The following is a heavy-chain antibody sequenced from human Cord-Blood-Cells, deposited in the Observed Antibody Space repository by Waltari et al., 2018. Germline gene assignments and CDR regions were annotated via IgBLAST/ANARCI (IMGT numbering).Heavy chain of an antibody. J-gene: IGHJ4*02. CDR3: ASQFSSRGSGSYYNDY. CDR2: INTNTGNP. Sequence: QVQLVQSGSELKKPGASVTVSCKASGYTFTSYAMNWVRQAPGQGLEWMGWINTNTGNPTDAQGFTGRFVFSLDTSVSTAYLQISSLKAEDTAVYYCASQFSSRGSGSYYNDYWGQGTLVTVSS. CDR1: GYTFTSYA. D-gene: IGHD3-10*01. V-gene: IGHV7-4-1*02.